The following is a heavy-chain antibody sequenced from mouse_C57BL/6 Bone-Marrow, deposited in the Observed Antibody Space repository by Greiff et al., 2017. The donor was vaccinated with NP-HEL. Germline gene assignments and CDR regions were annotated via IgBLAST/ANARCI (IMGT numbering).Heavy chain of an antibody. D-gene: IGHD1-1*01. CDR3: ARRGGGVAWFAY. J-gene: IGHJ3*01. V-gene: IGHV1-7*01. CDR2: INPSSGYT. CDR1: GYTFTSYW. Sequence: QVQLKESGAELAKPGASVKLSCKASGYTFTSYWMHWVKQRPGQGLEWIGYINPSSGYTKYNQKFKDKATLTADKSSRTAYMQLSSLTYEDSAVYVCARRGGGVAWFAYGGTGTLVTVSA.